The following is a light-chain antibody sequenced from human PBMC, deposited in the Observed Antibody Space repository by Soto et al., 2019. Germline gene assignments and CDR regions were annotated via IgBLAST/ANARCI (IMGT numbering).Light chain of an antibody. CDR3: IQCLLRPRT. V-gene: IGKV2-30*01. CDR2: KVS. J-gene: IGKJ5*01. CDR1: PSLVYSDGNTY. Sequence: DVVMTQSPLSLPVTLGQPASISCRSSPSLVYSDGNTYLNWFHQRPGQSPRRLIYKVSNRESGVPGRVIGSGSGPSLTLNISSVKDSDFGVYDCIQCLLRPRTFGQGTRLAIK.